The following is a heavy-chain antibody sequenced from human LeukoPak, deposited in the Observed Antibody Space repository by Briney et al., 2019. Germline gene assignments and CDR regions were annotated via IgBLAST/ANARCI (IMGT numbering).Heavy chain of an antibody. CDR1: GGSVSSDSYF. CDR3: ARLSDKTRDRYIIF. Sequence: SETLSLTCSVSGGSVSSDSYFWNWVRQPPGKGLEWIGYIYSSGSTNYNRSLKSRVTISVDTSKNQFSLKLSSVTAADTAVYYCARLSDKTRDRYIIFGGQGTLVTVSS. D-gene: IGHD1-1*01. CDR2: IYSSGST. V-gene: IGHV4-61*01. J-gene: IGHJ4*02.